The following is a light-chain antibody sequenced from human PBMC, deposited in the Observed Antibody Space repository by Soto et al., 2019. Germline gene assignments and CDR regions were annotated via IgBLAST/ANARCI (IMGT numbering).Light chain of an antibody. Sequence: DIQMNQSPSTLSASVGDRVTITSRASQSISSWLAWHQQKPGKAPKLLIYEASSLESGVPSRFSVRGAVTEFTLRISSLQPDDFATYYLQQSGGTFGQGTKVEI. CDR1: QSISSW. J-gene: IGKJ1*01. CDR2: EAS. V-gene: IGKV1-5*01. CDR3: QQSGGT.